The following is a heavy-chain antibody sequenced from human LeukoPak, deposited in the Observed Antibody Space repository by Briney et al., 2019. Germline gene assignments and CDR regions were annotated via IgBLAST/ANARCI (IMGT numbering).Heavy chain of an antibody. CDR1: GFIFSSYG. J-gene: IGHJ4*02. V-gene: IGHV3-30*18. CDR3: AKAPGDRYYFDY. D-gene: IGHD3-16*01. CDR2: ISYDGSKK. Sequence: GGSLRLSCAASGFIFSSYGMHWVRQAPGKGLEWVAVISYDGSKKYYADSVKGRFTISRDNSKNTMYLQMNSLRAEDTAVYYCAKAPGDRYYFDYWSQGTLVTVSS.